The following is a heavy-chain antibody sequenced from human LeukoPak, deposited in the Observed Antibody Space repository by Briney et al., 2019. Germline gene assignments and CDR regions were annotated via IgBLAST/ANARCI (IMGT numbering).Heavy chain of an antibody. CDR3: AKSLLGYSYGKLDY. CDR2: ISSSSSYI. CDR1: GFTFSSYS. J-gene: IGHJ4*02. D-gene: IGHD5-18*01. Sequence: GGSLRLSCAASGFTFSSYSMNWVRQAPGKGLEWVSSISSSSSYIYYADSVKGRFTISRDNAKNPLYLQMNSLRAEDTAVYYCAKSLLGYSYGKLDYWGQGTLVTVSS. V-gene: IGHV3-21*04.